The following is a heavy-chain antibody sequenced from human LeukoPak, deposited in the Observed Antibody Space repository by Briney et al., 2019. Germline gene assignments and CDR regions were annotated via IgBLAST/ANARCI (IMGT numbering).Heavy chain of an antibody. D-gene: IGHD6-6*01. CDR3: ARSSRRRSNFFDY. CDR1: AFTFITSN. V-gene: IGHV3-48*04. CDR2: ITASSRTI. J-gene: IGHJ4*02. Sequence: GGSLRLSCAASAFTFITSNMNWVRQAPGKGLEWIAHITASSRTIEYADSVKGRFTLSRDNAKNSLSLQMDSLRAEDTAVYYCARSSRRRSNFFDYWGPGTVVTVSS.